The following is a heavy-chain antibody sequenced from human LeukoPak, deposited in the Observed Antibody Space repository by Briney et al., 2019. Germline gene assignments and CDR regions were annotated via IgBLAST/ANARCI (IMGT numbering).Heavy chain of an antibody. CDR3: ASRRGSVSYYAPHY. D-gene: IGHD3-10*01. CDR2: INHSGST. V-gene: IGHV4-39*07. CDR1: GGSISSSSDY. J-gene: IGHJ4*02. Sequence: SETLSLTCTVSGGSISSSSDYWSWIRQPPGKGLEWIGEINHSGSTNYNPSLKSRVTISVDTSKNQFSLKLSSVTAADTAVYYCASRRGSVSYYAPHYWGQGTLVTVSS.